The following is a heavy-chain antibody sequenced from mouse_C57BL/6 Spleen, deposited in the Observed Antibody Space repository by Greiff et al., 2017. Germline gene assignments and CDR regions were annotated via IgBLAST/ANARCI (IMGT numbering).Heavy chain of an antibody. D-gene: IGHD2-4*01. CDR1: GFTFSSYA. CDR3: TRDRTYYDYDWFAD. CDR2: ISSGGDYI. V-gene: IGHV5-9-1*02. J-gene: IGHJ3*01. Sequence: EVQVVESGEGLVKPGGSLKLSCAASGFTFSSYAMSWVRQTPEKRLEWVAYISSGGDYIYYADTVKGRFTISRNNARNTLYLQMSSLRSEDTAMYYFTRDRTYYDYDWFADWGQGTLVTVSA.